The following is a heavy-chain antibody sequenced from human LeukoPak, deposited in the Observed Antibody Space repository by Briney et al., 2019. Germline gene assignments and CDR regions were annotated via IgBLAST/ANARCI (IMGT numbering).Heavy chain of an antibody. CDR3: AAHLGSGWHLDY. D-gene: IGHD6-19*01. J-gene: IGHJ4*02. Sequence: GGSLRLSCMASGLSFTTKAMHWVRQAPGEGLEWMSYISLDGKNESYADSVRGRFTISRDNSRNTVYLQMNSLRPEDTAVYYCAAHLGSGWHLDYWGQGIRVTVSP. CDR1: GLSFTTKA. CDR2: ISLDGKNE. V-gene: IGHV3-30*04.